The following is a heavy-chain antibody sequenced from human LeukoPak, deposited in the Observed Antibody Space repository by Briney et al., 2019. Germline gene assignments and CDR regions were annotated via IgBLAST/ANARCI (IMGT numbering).Heavy chain of an antibody. J-gene: IGHJ4*02. CDR1: VFTFSNAW. CDR3: TTDPHYYDSSGYFFPPPS. CDR2: IKSKTDGATT. V-gene: IGHV3-15*01. Sequence: RGSLRLSCAPSVFTFSNAWMSWVRQAPGEGLEWVGRIKSKTDGATTDYAAPVKGRFTITRDDSKNTLYLQMNSLNTEDTAVYYCTTDPHYYDSSGYFFPPPSWGQGTLVTVSS. D-gene: IGHD3-22*01.